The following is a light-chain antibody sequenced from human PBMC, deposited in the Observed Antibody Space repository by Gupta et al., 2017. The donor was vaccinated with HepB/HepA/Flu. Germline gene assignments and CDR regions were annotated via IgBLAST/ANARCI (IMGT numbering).Light chain of an antibody. J-gene: IGKJ4*01. CDR3: QQYDRYPLT. CDR2: AAS. CDR1: QGIYSN. V-gene: IGKV1-16*02. Sequence: DIPMTQSPSSLSASVGDRVSITCRASQGIYSNLAWFQQKAGKPPKSLIYAASSLQSGVPSKFTGNGSGTDFTLTISSLQPEDFATYYCQQYDRYPLTFGGGTKVEIK.